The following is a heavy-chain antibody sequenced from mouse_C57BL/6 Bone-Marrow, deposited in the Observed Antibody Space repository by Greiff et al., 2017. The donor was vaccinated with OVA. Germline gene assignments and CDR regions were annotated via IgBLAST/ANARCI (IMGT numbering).Heavy chain of an antibody. J-gene: IGHJ2*01. V-gene: IGHV1-80*01. CDR3: ARIYYYGSSPDY. CDR1: GYAFSSYW. CDR2: IYPGDGDT. Sequence: QVQLQQSGAELVKPGASVKISCKASGYAFSSYWMNWVKQRPGKGLEWIGQIYPGDGDTNYNGKFKGKATLTADKSSSTAYMQLSSLTSEDSAVYVCARIYYYGSSPDYWGQGTTLTVSS. D-gene: IGHD1-1*01.